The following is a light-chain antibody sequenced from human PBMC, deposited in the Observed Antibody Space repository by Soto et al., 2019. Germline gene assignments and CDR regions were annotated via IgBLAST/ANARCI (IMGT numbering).Light chain of an antibody. CDR1: QYISTY. V-gene: IGKV1-39*01. J-gene: IGKJ1*01. CDR2: AAS. CDR3: QQPYSTVRT. Sequence: IKMAQSPSSLSASVGDRVSITFRASQYISTYLNWYQQKPGKAPKLLIYAASNLQSGVPSRFSGSGSGTEFTLTISSLQPEDFATHYCQQPYSTVRTFGQGTKVDIK.